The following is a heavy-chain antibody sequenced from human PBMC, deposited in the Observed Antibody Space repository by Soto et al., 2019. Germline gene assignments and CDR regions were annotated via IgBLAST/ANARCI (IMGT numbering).Heavy chain of an antibody. CDR3: AKGTQSEWISDLYGMDD. V-gene: IGHV3-23*01. Sequence: EVQLLESGGGLVQPGGSLRLSCAASGFIFDYYAMSWVRQGPGKGLEWVSAISGNDGSTYYADSVKGRFTISRDNSKNTLYLQMHSLRAEDPAVYYCAKGTQSEWISDLYGMDDWGQVTTVTVSS. CDR2: ISGNDGST. D-gene: IGHD3-3*01. J-gene: IGHJ6*02. CDR1: GFIFDYYA.